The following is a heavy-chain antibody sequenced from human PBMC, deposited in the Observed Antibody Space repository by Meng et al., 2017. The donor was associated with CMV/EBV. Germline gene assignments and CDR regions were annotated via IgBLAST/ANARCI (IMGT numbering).Heavy chain of an antibody. CDR1: GGTFSSYA. V-gene: IGHV1-69*05. J-gene: IGHJ6*02. CDR2: IIPIFGTA. D-gene: IGHD3-10*01. CDR3: ARVPRITMVRGVEYGMDV. Sequence: SVKVSCKASGGTFSSYAISWVRQAPGQGLEWMGGIIPIFGTANHAQKFQGRVTITTDESTSTAYMELSSLRSEDTAVYYCARVPRITMVRGVEYGMDVWGQGTTVTVSS.